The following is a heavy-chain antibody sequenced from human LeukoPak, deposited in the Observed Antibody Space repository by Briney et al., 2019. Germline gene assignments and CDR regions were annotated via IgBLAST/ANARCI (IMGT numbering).Heavy chain of an antibody. J-gene: IGHJ4*02. D-gene: IGHD3-9*01. CDR2: INSSSSII. CDR1: GVSFSSYS. CDR3: ARVNDATGSMGY. V-gene: IGHV3-48*02. Sequence: PGGSLRLSCAASGVSFSSYSMNWVRQAPGKGLEWGSYINSSSSIIYYADSVKGRFTISRDNGKNSLYLQMNSLRDEDTAVYYCARVNDATGSMGYWGQGTLVTVSS.